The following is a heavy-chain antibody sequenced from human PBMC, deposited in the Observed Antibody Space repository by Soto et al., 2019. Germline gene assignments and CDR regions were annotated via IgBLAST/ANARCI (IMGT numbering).Heavy chain of an antibody. D-gene: IGHD3-10*01. CDR1: GFTFSTYA. J-gene: IGHJ4*02. CDR2: ITDNDGTT. V-gene: IGHV3-23*01. CDR3: AKFHGSGTYYNFPDY. Sequence: EVHLLESGGALVKPGGSLRLSCAASGFTFSTYAMSWVRQAPGKGLEWVSTITDNDGTTYYPASVKRRFTISRDNSGNTLYLLVNGLSAEDRALYYCAKFHGSGTYYNFPDYWGQGTLVTVSS.